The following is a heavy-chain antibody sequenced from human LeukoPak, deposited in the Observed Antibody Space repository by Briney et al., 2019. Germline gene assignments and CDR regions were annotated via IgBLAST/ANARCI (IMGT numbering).Heavy chain of an antibody. CDR2: ISTSSYI. Sequence: GGSLRLSCAASGFTFSGYSMNWVRQAPGKGLKWVSSISTSSYISYANSVKGRFTISRDNAKTALYLQMNSLRAEDTAVYYCARAPLAVAGYFYYYMDVWGKGTTVTVSS. CDR1: GFTFSGYS. V-gene: IGHV3-21*01. CDR3: ARAPLAVAGYFYYYMDV. J-gene: IGHJ6*03. D-gene: IGHD6-19*01.